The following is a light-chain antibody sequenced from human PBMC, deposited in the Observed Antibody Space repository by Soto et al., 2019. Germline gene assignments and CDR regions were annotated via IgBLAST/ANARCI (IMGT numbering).Light chain of an antibody. J-gene: IGKJ5*01. CDR1: QSVSSY. CDR3: QQRSNWPIT. CDR2: DAS. Sequence: ELVLTQSPATLSLSPGERATLSCRASQSVSSYLAWYQQKPGQAPRLLIYDASNRATCIPARFSGRGSGTDFTLTISSLEPEDFAGYYCQQRSNWPITFGQGTRLEIK. V-gene: IGKV3-11*01.